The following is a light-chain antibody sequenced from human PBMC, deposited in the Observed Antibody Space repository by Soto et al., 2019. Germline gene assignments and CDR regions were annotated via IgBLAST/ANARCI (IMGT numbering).Light chain of an antibody. J-gene: IGKJ2*01. CDR2: DAS. V-gene: IGKV1-33*01. Sequence: DLQMTQSPSSLSASVGDRVTITCQASQDISNYLNWYQQKPGKAPKLLIYDASNMETGVPSRFSGSRSGTDFTFTISSLQPEDIATYYCQQYDILPYTFGQGTKLEIK. CDR3: QQYDILPYT. CDR1: QDISNY.